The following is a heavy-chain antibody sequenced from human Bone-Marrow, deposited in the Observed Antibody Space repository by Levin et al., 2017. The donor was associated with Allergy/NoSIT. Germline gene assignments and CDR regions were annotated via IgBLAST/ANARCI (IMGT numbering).Heavy chain of an antibody. D-gene: IGHD4-17*01. Sequence: GESLKISCKASSYSFTSHGISWVRQAPGQGLEWMGWISGYDGDTRYAQKFQGRITMTTDTPTSTAYLEVRGLRSDDTAVDYCARDNRSNRGVDYDPFHYWGQGTLVAVSS. CDR3: ARDNRSNRGVDYDPFHY. V-gene: IGHV1-18*01. J-gene: IGHJ4*02. CDR2: ISGYDGDT. CDR1: SYSFTSHG.